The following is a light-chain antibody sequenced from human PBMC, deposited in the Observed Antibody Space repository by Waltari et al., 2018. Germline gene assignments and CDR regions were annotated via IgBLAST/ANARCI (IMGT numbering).Light chain of an antibody. CDR2: DVS. V-gene: IGKV3-11*01. CDR1: QSVSSY. Sequence: EIVLTQSPATLSLSPGERATLPCRASQSVSSYLAGYQQKPGQAPRHLIYDVSNRATGIPARFSGSGSGTDFTLTISSLESEDFAVYYCQQRGNWPLTFGGGTKVEIK. J-gene: IGKJ4*01. CDR3: QQRGNWPLT.